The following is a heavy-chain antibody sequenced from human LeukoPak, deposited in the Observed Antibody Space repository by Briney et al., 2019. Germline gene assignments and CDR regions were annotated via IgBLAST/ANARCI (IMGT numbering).Heavy chain of an antibody. V-gene: IGHV4-39*07. CDR2: IYYSGST. CDR3: AKAPIIVKMSRGYDFWSGYSNYYYMDV. J-gene: IGHJ6*03. Sequence: SETLSLTCTVSGGSISSGSYYWGWIRQPPGKGLEWIGSIYYSGSTYYNPSLKSRVTISVDTSKNQFSLKLSSVTAADTAVYYCAKAPIIVKMSRGYDFWSGYSNYYYMDVWGKGTTVTVSS. D-gene: IGHD3-3*01. CDR1: GGSISSGSYY.